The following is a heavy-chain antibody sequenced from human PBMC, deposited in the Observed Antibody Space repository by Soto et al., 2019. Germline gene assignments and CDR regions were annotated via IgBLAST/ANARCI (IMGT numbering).Heavy chain of an antibody. Sequence: EVQLVESGGDLVQPGGSLRLSCAASEFTFSASGMTWVRLPPGRGLDYVSAIGPSGSAKYYADSVKGRFTISRDNSKNTLYLQMNSLRAEDTAIYYCAKTPRGGDYGDWYFDLWGRGTLVTVSS. CDR3: AKTPRGGDYGDWYFDL. CDR1: EFTFSASG. D-gene: IGHD4-17*01. V-gene: IGHV3-23*04. CDR2: IGPSGSAK. J-gene: IGHJ2*01.